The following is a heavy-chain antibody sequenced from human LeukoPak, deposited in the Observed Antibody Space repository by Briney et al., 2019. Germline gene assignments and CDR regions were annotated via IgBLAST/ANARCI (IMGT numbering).Heavy chain of an antibody. CDR1: GFTFGSYW. J-gene: IGHJ4*02. V-gene: IGHV3-7*03. Sequence: QSGGSLRLSCATSGFTFGSYWMTWVRQPPGKGLEWVANIKQDGSEKNYVDSVKGRFTISRDNSKNSLYPQMNSLRAEDTAVYYCARDPPRHVQVPCYWGQGTRVTVSS. D-gene: IGHD1-1*01. CDR3: ARDPPRHVQVPCY. CDR2: IKQDGSEK.